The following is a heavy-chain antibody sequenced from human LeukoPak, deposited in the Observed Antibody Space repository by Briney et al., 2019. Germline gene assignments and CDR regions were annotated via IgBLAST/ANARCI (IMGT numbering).Heavy chain of an antibody. CDR1: GFTFSSYA. V-gene: IGHV3-30*04. CDR2: ISYDGSDK. CDR3: AKGRYYYDSSGLFDY. J-gene: IGHJ4*02. D-gene: IGHD3-22*01. Sequence: GGSLRLSCAASGFTFSSYAMHWVRQAPGEGLEWVAVISYDGSDKYYADSVKGRFTISRDNSKNTLYLQMNSLRVEDTAVYYCAKGRYYYDSSGLFDYWGQGTLVTVSS.